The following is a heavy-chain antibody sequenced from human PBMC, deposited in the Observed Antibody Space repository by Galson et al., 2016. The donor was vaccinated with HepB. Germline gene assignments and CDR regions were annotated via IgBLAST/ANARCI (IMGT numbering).Heavy chain of an antibody. V-gene: IGHV6-1*01. CDR3: ARDLPFGDYGATTFEY. CDR2: TYHRSQWYT. CDR1: GDSVSSNSAS. J-gene: IGHJ4*02. Sequence: CAISGDSVSSNSASWNWIRQSPSRGLEWLGRTYHRSQWYTDYAVSVKSRVSINPDTSKNQFSLQLNSVTPEDKAVYYCARDLPFGDYGATTFEYRGQGAHVTVSS. D-gene: IGHD4-17*01.